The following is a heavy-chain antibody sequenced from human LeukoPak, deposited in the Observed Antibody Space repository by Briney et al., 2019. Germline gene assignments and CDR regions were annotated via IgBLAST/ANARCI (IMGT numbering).Heavy chain of an antibody. J-gene: IGHJ6*03. CDR1: GGSFSGYY. D-gene: IGHD2-2*01. CDR2: INHSGST. CDR3: ARDNIVVVPAARYYMDV. Sequence: MPSETLSLTCAVYGGSFSGYYWSWIRQPPGKGLEWIGEINHSGSTNYNPSLKSRVTISVDTSKNQFSPKLSSVTAADTAVYYCARDNIVVVPAARYYMDVWGKGTTVTVSS. V-gene: IGHV4-34*01.